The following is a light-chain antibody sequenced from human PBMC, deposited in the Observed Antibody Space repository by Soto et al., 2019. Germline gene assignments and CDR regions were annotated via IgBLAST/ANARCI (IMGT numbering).Light chain of an antibody. J-gene: IGKJ4*01. CDR1: HVINTF. CDR3: QQLESYPST. CDR2: AAS. Sequence: IKLTQSPSSLSASVGDRVTITCRGSHVINTFLACYQQKPGKAPKLLIYAASTLQSGVPSRFSGSRSGTDFTLTISSLQPEDFATYYCQQLESYPSTFGGGTKVDI. V-gene: IGKV1-9*01.